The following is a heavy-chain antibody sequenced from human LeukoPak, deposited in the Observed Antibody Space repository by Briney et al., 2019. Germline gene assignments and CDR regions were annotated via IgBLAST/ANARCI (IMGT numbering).Heavy chain of an antibody. Sequence: QPGRSLRLSCAASGFTFSSYGMHWVRQAPGKGLEWVAVIWYDGSNKYYADSVKGRFTISRDNSKNSQYLQMNSLRAEDTAVYYCVRAPTAGPYYFDYWGQGTLVTVSS. CDR3: VRAPTAGPYYFDY. CDR2: IWYDGSNK. J-gene: IGHJ4*02. V-gene: IGHV3-33*01. D-gene: IGHD6-13*01. CDR1: GFTFSSYG.